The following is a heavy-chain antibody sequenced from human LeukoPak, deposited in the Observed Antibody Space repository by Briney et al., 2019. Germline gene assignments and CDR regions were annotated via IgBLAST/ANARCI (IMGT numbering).Heavy chain of an antibody. J-gene: IGHJ5*02. V-gene: IGHV1-46*01. D-gene: IGHD2-15*01. CDR1: GYTFTSYY. CDR2: INPSGGST. Sequence: GASVKVSCKASGYTFTSYYMHWVRQAPGQGLEGMGIINPSGGSTSYAQKFQGRVTMTRDTSTSTVYMELSSLRSEDTAVYYCARTRPRVVVVVAATPGLGWFDPWGQGTLVTVSS. CDR3: ARTRPRVVVVVAATPGLGWFDP.